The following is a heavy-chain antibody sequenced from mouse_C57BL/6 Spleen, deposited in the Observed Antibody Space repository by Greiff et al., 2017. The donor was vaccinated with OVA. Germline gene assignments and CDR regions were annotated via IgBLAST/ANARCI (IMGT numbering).Heavy chain of an antibody. Sequence: VKLMESGPELVKPGASVKISCKASGYAFSSSWMNWVKQRPGKGLEWIGRIYPGDGDTNSNGKFKGKATLTADKSSSTAYMQLSSLTAEDSAVYFCARTSTVVAPYAMDYWGQGTSVTVSS. V-gene: IGHV1-82*01. CDR2: IYPGDGDT. J-gene: IGHJ4*01. CDR3: ARTSTVVAPYAMDY. D-gene: IGHD1-1*01. CDR1: GYAFSSSW.